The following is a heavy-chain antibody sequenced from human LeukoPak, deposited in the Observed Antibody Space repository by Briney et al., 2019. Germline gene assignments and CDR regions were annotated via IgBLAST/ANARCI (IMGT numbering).Heavy chain of an antibody. CDR2: IHYSGST. V-gene: IGHV4-30-4*01. CDR3: ARGKAFDP. CDR1: GGSISSGDHY. Sequence: ASQTLSLTCSVSGGSISSGDHYWSWIRQPPGEGLEWIGNIHYSGSTYVNPSLKSRLSMSVDTSSNQFSLKLRSVTAADTAVYYGARGKAFDPCGPGTLVTVSS. J-gene: IGHJ5*02.